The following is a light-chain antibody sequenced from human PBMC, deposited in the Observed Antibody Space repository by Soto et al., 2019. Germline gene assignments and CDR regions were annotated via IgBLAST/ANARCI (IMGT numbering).Light chain of an antibody. CDR1: QRLLSSY. J-gene: IGKJ4*01. CDR3: QQFGRSVT. Sequence: PGDGATLSCRASQRLLSSYLVWYQQRPGQAPRLLIYDASTRAPGIPDRFSGSGSGTDFILTISRLEPEDFAVYYCQQFGRSVTFGGGTTVEI. CDR2: DAS. V-gene: IGKV3-20*01.